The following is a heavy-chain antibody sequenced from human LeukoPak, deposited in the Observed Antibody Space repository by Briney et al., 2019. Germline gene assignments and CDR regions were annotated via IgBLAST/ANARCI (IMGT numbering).Heavy chain of an antibody. CDR3: ARDSLYSSSWRTFDY. CDR2: IWYDGSNK. J-gene: IGHJ4*02. CDR1: GFTFSSYG. Sequence: PGGSLRLSCAASGFTFSSYGMHWVRQAPGKGLEWVAVIWYDGSNKYYADSVKGRFTISRDNSKNTLYLQMNSLRAEDTAVYYCARDSLYSSSWRTFDYWGQGTLVTVSS. D-gene: IGHD6-13*01. V-gene: IGHV3-33*01.